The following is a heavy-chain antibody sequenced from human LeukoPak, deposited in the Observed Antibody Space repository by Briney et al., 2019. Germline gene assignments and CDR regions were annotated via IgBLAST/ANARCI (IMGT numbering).Heavy chain of an antibody. CDR2: IYTSGST. V-gene: IGHV4-61*02. CDR1: GGSISSGSYY. J-gene: IGHJ6*03. Sequence: SETLSLTCTVSGGSISSGSYYWSWIRQPAGKGLEWIGRIYTSGSTNYNPSLKSRVTISVDTSKNQFSLKLSSVTAADTAVYYCARDANPTQIDCSSTSCYYYHYYYMDVWGKGTTVTVSS. D-gene: IGHD2-2*01. CDR3: ARDANPTQIDCSSTSCYYYHYYYMDV.